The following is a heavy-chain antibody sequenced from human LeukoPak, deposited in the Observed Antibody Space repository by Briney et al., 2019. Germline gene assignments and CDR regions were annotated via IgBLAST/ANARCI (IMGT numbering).Heavy chain of an antibody. CDR3: ARPQYSRGWYLYYYYGMDV. Sequence: ASVKVSCKASGYTFTGYYMHWVRQAPGQGLEWMGWINPNSGGTNYAQKFQGRVTMTRDTSISTAYMELSRLRSDDTAVYYCARPQYSRGWYLYYYYGMDVWGQGTTVTVSS. CDR1: GYTFTGYY. V-gene: IGHV1-2*02. D-gene: IGHD6-19*01. J-gene: IGHJ6*02. CDR2: INPNSGGT.